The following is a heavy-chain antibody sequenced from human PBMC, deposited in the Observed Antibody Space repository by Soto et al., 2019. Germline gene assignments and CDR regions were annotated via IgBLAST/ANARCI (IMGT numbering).Heavy chain of an antibody. V-gene: IGHV6-1*01. CDR2: TYYRSKWYN. J-gene: IGHJ5*02. CDR3: ARGREYYDSSGYSYHDNWFDP. D-gene: IGHD3-22*01. CDR1: GDSVSSNSAA. Sequence: PSQTLSLTCAISGDSVSSNSAAWNWIRQSPSRGLEWLGRTYYRSKWYNDYAVSVKSRITINPDTSKNQFSLQLNSVTPEDTAVYYCARGREYYDSSGYSYHDNWFDPRGQGTLVTVSS.